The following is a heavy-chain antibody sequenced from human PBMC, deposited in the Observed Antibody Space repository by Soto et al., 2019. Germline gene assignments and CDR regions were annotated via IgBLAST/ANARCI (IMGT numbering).Heavy chain of an antibody. CDR1: GGSISSGGYY. D-gene: IGHD3-22*01. Sequence: PSETLSLTCTVSGGSISSGGYYWSWIRQHPGKGLEWIGYIYYSGSTYYNPSLKSRVTISVDTSKNQFSLKLSSVTAADTAVYYCAREPYYYDSSGYRWFDAFDIWGQGTMVTVSS. CDR3: AREPYYYDSSGYRWFDAFDI. CDR2: IYYSGST. V-gene: IGHV4-31*03. J-gene: IGHJ3*02.